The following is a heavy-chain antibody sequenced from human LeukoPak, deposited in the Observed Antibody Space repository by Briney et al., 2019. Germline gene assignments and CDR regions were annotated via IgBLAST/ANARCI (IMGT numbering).Heavy chain of an antibody. CDR1: GFSVSGDY. CDR2: IYSGGST. J-gene: IGHJ6*02. Sequence: PGGSLRLSCAASGFSVSGDYMSWVRQAPGKGLEWVSIIYSGGSTYYADSVKGRFTVSRDNSKNTLYLQMNSLRPEDTAVYYCARDRGILPYGMDVWGQGTTVTVSS. V-gene: IGHV3-66*01. CDR3: ARDRGILPYGMDV. D-gene: IGHD3-16*01.